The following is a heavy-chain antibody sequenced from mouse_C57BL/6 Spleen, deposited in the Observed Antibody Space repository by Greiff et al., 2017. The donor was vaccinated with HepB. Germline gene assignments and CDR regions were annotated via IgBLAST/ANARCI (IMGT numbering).Heavy chain of an antibody. J-gene: IGHJ4*01. CDR1: GYSFTDYN. CDR3: ARTGSYYDYDASFYAMDY. D-gene: IGHD2-4*01. CDR2: INPNYGTT. V-gene: IGHV1-39*01. Sequence: VQLQQSGPELVKPGASVKISCKASGYSFTDYNMNWVKQSHGKSLEWIGVINPNYGTTSYNQKFKGKATLTVDQSSSTAYMQLNSLTSEDSAVYYCARTGSYYDYDASFYAMDYWGQGTSVTVSS.